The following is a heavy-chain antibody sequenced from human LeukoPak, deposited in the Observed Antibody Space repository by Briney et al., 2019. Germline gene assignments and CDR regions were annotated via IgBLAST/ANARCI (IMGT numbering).Heavy chain of an antibody. Sequence: PGGSLRLSCAASGFTFSSYWMSWVRQAPGKGLEWVGRIKSKTDGGTTDYAAPVKGRFTISRDDSKNTLYLQMNSLKTEDTAVYYCTTWIQLPAFFDYWGQGTLVTVSS. D-gene: IGHD5-18*01. V-gene: IGHV3-15*01. CDR1: GFTFSSYW. J-gene: IGHJ4*02. CDR3: TTWIQLPAFFDY. CDR2: IKSKTDGGTT.